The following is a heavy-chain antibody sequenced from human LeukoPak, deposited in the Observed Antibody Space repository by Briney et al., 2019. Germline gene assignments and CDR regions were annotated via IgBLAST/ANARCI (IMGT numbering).Heavy chain of an antibody. J-gene: IGHJ4*02. CDR3: AKDADSSSWYPCFDY. D-gene: IGHD6-13*01. CDR2: ISGSGGST. Sequence: GGSLRLSCAASGFTFSSYAMSWVRQAPGKGLEWVSAISGSGGSTYYADSVKGRITISRDNSKNTLYLQMNSLRAEDTAVYYCAKDADSSSWYPCFDYWGQGTLVTVSS. CDR1: GFTFSSYA. V-gene: IGHV3-23*01.